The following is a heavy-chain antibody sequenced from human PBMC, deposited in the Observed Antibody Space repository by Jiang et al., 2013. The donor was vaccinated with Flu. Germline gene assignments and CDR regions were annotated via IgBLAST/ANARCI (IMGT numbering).Heavy chain of an antibody. CDR1: GDSVSTNNAT. Sequence: SQTLSLTCVISGDSVSTNNATWNWIRQSPSKGLEWLGRTYYRARWYSDYASSLRGRITIKTDTSRNQFSLHLTSVTPEDTALYYCARDGARMVNYGFLLDIWGPGDNGHRLL. J-gene: IGHJ3*02. V-gene: IGHV6-1*01. D-gene: IGHD3-10*01. CDR2: TYYRARWYS. CDR3: ARDGARMVNYGFLLDI.